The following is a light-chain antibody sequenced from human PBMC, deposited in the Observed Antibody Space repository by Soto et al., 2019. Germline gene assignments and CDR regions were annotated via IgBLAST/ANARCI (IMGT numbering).Light chain of an antibody. CDR3: SSYAGSNNSLFV. V-gene: IGLV2-8*01. CDR2: EVS. J-gene: IGLJ1*01. Sequence: SVLTQPPSPSGAPGQSVTISCTGNSSDVGGYNYVSWYQQHPGKAPKLMIYEVSKRPSGVPDRFSGSKSGNTASLTVSGLQAEDEADYYCSSYAGSNNSLFVFGTGTKVTVL. CDR1: SSDVGGYNY.